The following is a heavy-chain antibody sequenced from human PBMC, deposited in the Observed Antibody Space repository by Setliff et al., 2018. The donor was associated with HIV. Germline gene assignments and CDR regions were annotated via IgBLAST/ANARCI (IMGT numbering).Heavy chain of an antibody. CDR3: ARERPPGNNWFDP. V-gene: IGHV4-38-2*02. J-gene: IGHJ5*02. D-gene: IGHD3-10*01. Sequence: PSETLSLTCDVSGFSISSRYYWGWIRQSPGKGLEWIGNIYHTGSSYYNPSLNDRATISLDTSKNQFSLKLNSVTAADTAVYYCARERPPGNNWFDPWGQGTLVTVSS. CDR2: IYHTGSS. CDR1: GFSISSRYY.